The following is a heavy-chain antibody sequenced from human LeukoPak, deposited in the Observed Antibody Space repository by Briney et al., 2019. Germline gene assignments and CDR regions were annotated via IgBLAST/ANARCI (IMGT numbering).Heavy chain of an antibody. CDR3: ASRIVVVPAAEDAFDI. CDR2: IPQHGSER. V-gene: IGHV3-7*05. D-gene: IGHD2-2*01. CDR1: GFTFSNYW. J-gene: IGHJ3*02. Sequence: GGSLRLSCAASGFTFSNYWMSWVRQAPGKGLEWVANIPQHGSERYYGDSVKGRITISRDNAKNSMFLQMNSLRAEDTAVYYCASRIVVVPAAEDAFDIWGQGTMVTVSS.